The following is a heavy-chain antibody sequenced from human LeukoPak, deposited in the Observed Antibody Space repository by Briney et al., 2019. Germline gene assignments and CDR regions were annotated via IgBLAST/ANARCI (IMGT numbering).Heavy chain of an antibody. J-gene: IGHJ6*02. D-gene: IGHD1-26*01. CDR1: GYTLTELS. V-gene: IGHV1-24*01. CDR2: FDPEDGET. Sequence: ASVKVSCKVSGYTLTELSMHWVRQAPGKGLEWMGGFDPEDGETIYAQKLQGRVTMTEDTSTDTAYMELSSLRSEDTAVYYCATEKVVGATRGGDYYYGMDVWGQGTTVTVSS. CDR3: ATEKVVGATRGGDYYYGMDV.